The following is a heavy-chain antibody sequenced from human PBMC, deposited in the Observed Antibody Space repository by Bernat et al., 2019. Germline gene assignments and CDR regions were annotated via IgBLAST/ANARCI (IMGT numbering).Heavy chain of an antibody. CDR3: ARSPELRGPYYYYYYYMDV. D-gene: IGHD1-26*01. Sequence: QVQLVQSGAEVKKPGSSVKVSCKASGGTFSSYAISWVRQAPGQGLKWMGGIIPIFGTANYAQKFQGRVTITADESTSTAYMELSSLRSEDTAVYYCARSPELRGPYYYYYYYMDVWGKGTTVTVSS. CDR1: GGTFSSYA. V-gene: IGHV1-69*01. CDR2: IIPIFGTA. J-gene: IGHJ6*03.